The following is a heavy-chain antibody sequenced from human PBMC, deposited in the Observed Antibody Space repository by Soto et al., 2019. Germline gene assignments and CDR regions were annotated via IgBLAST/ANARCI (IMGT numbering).Heavy chain of an antibody. CDR1: GYTFTGYY. J-gene: IGHJ5*02. D-gene: IGHD2-15*01. V-gene: IGHV1-18*01. Sequence: ASVKVSCKASGYTFTGYYLHWVRQAPGQGLEWMGWISAYNGNTNYAQKLQGRVTMTTDTSTSTAYMELRSLRSDDTAVYYCARQGLGYCSGGSCYPGISWFDPWGQGTLVTVSS. CDR3: ARQGLGYCSGGSCYPGISWFDP. CDR2: ISAYNGNT.